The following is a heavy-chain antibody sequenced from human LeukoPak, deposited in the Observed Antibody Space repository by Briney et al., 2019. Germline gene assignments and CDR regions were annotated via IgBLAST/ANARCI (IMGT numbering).Heavy chain of an antibody. CDR3: ARRSVVVPAAPPTQRPYGMDV. CDR2: INHSGST. CDR1: GGSFSPYY. V-gene: IGHV4-34*01. D-gene: IGHD2-2*01. J-gene: IGHJ6*02. Sequence: SETLSLTCAVYGGSFSPYYWNWIRQPPGKGLEWIGEINHSGSTNYNPSLKSRVTISVDRSKNQFSLKLSSVTAADTAVYYCARRSVVVPAAPPTQRPYGMDVWGQGTTVTVSS.